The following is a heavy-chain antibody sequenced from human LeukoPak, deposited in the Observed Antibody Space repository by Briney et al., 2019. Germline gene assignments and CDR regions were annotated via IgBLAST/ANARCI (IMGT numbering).Heavy chain of an antibody. CDR1: GGSISSYY. CDR3: ARSVAKFVGMDV. Sequence: SETLSLTCTVSGGSISSYYWSWIRQPPGKGPEWLGYIYYSGSTNYNPSLKSRVTISVDTSKHQFALKLSSVTAADTAVYYCARSVAKFVGMDVWGQGTTVTVSS. J-gene: IGHJ6*02. CDR2: IYYSGST. V-gene: IGHV4-59*01. D-gene: IGHD2-21*01.